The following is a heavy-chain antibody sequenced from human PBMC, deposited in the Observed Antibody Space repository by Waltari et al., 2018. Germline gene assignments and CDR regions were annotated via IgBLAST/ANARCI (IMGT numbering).Heavy chain of an antibody. D-gene: IGHD3-10*01. V-gene: IGHV6-1*01. CDR2: TYYRSKWYN. J-gene: IGHJ4*02. CDR1: GDSVSSNSAA. Sequence: QVQLQQSGPGLVKPSQTLSLTCAISGDSVSSNSAAWHWIRQSPSRGLEWLGRTYYRSKWYNDYAVSVKSRITINPDTSKNQFSLQLNSVTPEDTAVYYGARAKFGDRHSFYYLDYWGQGTLVTVSS. CDR3: ARAKFGDRHSFYYLDY.